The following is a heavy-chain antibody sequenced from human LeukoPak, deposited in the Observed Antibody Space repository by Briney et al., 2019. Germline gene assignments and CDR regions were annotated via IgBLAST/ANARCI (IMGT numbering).Heavy chain of an antibody. V-gene: IGHV3-53*01. D-gene: IGHD4-17*01. Sequence: GESLRLSCAASGFTVSSNYMSWVRQAPGKGLEWVSVIYSGGSTYYADSVKGRFTISRDNSKNTLYLQVNSLRAEDTAVYYCARGSTVTRLSYFDYWGQGTLVTVSS. CDR1: GFTVSSNY. CDR3: ARGSTVTRLSYFDY. CDR2: IYSGGST. J-gene: IGHJ4*02.